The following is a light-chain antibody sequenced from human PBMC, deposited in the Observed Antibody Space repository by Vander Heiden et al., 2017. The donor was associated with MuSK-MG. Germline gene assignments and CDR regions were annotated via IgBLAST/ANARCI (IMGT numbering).Light chain of an antibody. CDR1: QSVSSY. CDR2: DAS. J-gene: IGKJ1*01. Sequence: EIVLTQSPATLSLSPGERATLACRASQSVSSYLAWYQQKPGQAPRLLIYDASNMATGIPARFSGSGSGTDFTLTISSLEPEDFAVYYCQQRSNCPMTFGQGTKVEIK. V-gene: IGKV3-11*01. CDR3: QQRSNCPMT.